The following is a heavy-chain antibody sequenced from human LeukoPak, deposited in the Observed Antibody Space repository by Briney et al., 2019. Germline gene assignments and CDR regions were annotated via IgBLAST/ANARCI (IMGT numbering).Heavy chain of an antibody. V-gene: IGHV3-21*04. Sequence: KTGGSLRLSCAASGFTFSSYSMNWVRQAPGKGLEWVSSISSSSSYIYYADSVKGRFTISRDNAKNSLYLQMNNLRAEDTAVYYCVRRPEAGDYWGQGTLVTVSS. CDR3: VRRPEAGDY. J-gene: IGHJ4*02. D-gene: IGHD6-13*01. CDR2: ISSSSSYI. CDR1: GFTFSSYS.